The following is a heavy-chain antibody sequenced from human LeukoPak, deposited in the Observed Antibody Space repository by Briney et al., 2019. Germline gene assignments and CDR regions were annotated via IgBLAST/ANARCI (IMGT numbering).Heavy chain of an antibody. V-gene: IGHV3-30*04. CDR1: GFTFSTYA. CDR3: ARDFEAAPYNFDY. CDR2: ISYDGNTE. Sequence: GGSLRLSCGASGFTFSTYAMHWVRQAPGKGLEWVAVISYDGNTEYYADSVKGRFSISRDNSKNTLYLLMNSLRADDTAVYYCARDFEAAPYNFDYWGQGSRVTVSS. J-gene: IGHJ4*02. D-gene: IGHD6-13*01.